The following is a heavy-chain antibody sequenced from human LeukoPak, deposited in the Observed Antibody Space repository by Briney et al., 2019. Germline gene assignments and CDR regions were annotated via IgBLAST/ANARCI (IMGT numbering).Heavy chain of an antibody. CDR1: GYTFTSYD. D-gene: IGHD6-13*01. V-gene: IGHV1-8*01. CDR3: ARDLREQQRSGGY. J-gene: IGHJ4*02. CDR2: MNPNSGNT. Sequence: ASVKVSCKASGYTFTSYDINWVRQATGQGLEWMGWMNPNSGNTGYAQKFQGRVTMTRNTYIRTAYMEMSSLRSEDTAVYYCARDLREQQRSGGYWGQGTLVTVSS.